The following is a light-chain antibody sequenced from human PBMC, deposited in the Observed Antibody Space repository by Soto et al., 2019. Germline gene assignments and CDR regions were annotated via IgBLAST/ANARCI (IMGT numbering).Light chain of an antibody. Sequence: EIVLTQSPGTLSLSPGERATLSCRASQSVSNSYLAWYQQKPGQAPRLLIYGASNRATGIPDRFSGSGSGTEFTLTISSLQPEDFATYYCLQHNSYPALTFGGGTKVDIK. CDR3: LQHNSYPALT. V-gene: IGKV3-20*01. CDR1: QSVSNSY. J-gene: IGKJ4*01. CDR2: GAS.